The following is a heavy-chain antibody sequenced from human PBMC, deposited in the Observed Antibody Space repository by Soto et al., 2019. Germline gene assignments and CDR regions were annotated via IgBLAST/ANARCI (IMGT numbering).Heavy chain of an antibody. D-gene: IGHD4-17*01. J-gene: IGHJ1*01. CDR2: MNKDGSII. CDR3: LRPYGDPPG. V-gene: IGHV3-74*01. Sequence: EVLLVESGGGIVQPGGSLRLSCAASGFPFGGEWMHWVRQGPGKGLVWVSRMNKDGSIIAYADSVRGRFTISSGNATRPLYLHMNSLRPVGTALYTCLRPYGDPPGWGQGTPVIFS. CDR1: GFPFGGEW.